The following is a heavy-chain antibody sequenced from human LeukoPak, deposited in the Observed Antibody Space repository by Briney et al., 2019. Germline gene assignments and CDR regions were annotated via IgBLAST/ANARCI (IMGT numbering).Heavy chain of an antibody. CDR2: ISYDGSNK. V-gene: IGHV3-30*18. CDR3: AKASIEQWLVRGGYFDY. D-gene: IGHD6-19*01. Sequence: GGSLRLSCAASGFTFSSYGMHWVRQAPGKGLEWVAVISYDGSNKYYADSVKGRFTISRDNSKNTLYPQMNSLRAEDTAVYYCAKASIEQWLVRGGYFDYWGQGTLVTVSS. J-gene: IGHJ4*02. CDR1: GFTFSSYG.